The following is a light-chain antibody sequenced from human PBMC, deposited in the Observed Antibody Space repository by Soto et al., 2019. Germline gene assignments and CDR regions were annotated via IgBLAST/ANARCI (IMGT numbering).Light chain of an antibody. CDR3: QQANSFPRT. CDR1: QAISTW. J-gene: IGKJ1*01. CDR2: SAS. V-gene: IGKV1D-12*01. Sequence: DIQMTQSPSSVSASVGDRVTITCRASQAISTWLAWYQQNPGKAPKPLIYSASNLQSGVPSRFSGSGSGTDFTLTSSSLQPEDFATYYCQQANSFPRTFGQGTKVEIK.